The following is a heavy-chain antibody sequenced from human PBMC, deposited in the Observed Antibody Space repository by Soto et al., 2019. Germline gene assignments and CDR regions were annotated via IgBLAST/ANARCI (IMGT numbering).Heavy chain of an antibody. J-gene: IGHJ4*02. CDR3: AKVQEFCGYDCYTVDS. CDR2: ISSGGGHT. D-gene: IGHD2-21*02. V-gene: IGHV3-23*01. Sequence: VGSVRLSCAASGFTFSNSSMSWVRQVPGEGLEWAAGISSGGGHTNYADSVKGRLTISRDNFKDTLYLQMNSLRAEDTALYYCAKVQEFCGYDCYTVDSWGQGDLVTVSS. CDR1: GFTFSNSS.